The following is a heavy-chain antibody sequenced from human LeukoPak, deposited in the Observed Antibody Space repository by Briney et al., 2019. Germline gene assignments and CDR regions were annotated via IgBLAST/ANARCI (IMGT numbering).Heavy chain of an antibody. J-gene: IGHJ4*02. D-gene: IGHD3-16*02. CDR2: ISSSSSYI. V-gene: IGHV3-21*01. CDR1: GFTFSSYS. CDR3: ARDRRLSKTFDH. Sequence: GGSLRLSCAASGFTFSSYSMNWVRQAPGKGLGWVSSISSSSSYIYYAASVKGRFTISRDNAKNSLYLQMNSLRAEDTAVYYCARDRRLSKTFDHWGQGTLVTVSS.